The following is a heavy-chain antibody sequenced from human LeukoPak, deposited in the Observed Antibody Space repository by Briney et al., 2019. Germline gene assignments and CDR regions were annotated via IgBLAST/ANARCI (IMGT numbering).Heavy chain of an antibody. V-gene: IGHV4-34*01. J-gene: IGHJ4*02. CDR1: GGSFSGYY. Sequence: PSETLSLTCAVYGGSFSGYYWSWIRQPPGKGLEWIGEINHSGSTNYNPSLKSRVTISVDTSKNQFSLKLSSVTAADTAVYYCASADRDSSSWYYFDYWGQGTLVTASS. D-gene: IGHD6-13*01. CDR3: ASADRDSSSWYYFDY. CDR2: INHSGST.